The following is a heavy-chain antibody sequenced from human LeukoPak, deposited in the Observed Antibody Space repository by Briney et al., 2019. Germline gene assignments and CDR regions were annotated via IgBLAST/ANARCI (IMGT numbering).Heavy chain of an antibody. V-gene: IGHV3-48*01. CDR1: GFTFSSYI. CDR2: ISSSSSTI. CDR3: ASERAIRFLED. Sequence: GGSLRLSCAASGFTFSSYIMNWVRQAPGKGLEWVSYISSSSSTIYYADSVKGRFTISRDNAKNSLYLQMNSLRAEDTAVYYCASERAIRFLEDWGQGTLVTVSS. D-gene: IGHD3-3*01. J-gene: IGHJ4*02.